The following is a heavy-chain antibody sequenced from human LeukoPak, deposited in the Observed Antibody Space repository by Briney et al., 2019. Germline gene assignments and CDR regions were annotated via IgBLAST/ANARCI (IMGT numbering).Heavy chain of an antibody. V-gene: IGHV3-11*01. CDR2: ISGSSSDI. J-gene: IGHJ4*02. D-gene: IGHD3-10*01. Sequence: GGSLRLSCVVSGFSFSDSYMTWIRQTPGKGLEWLAYISGSSSDIYYADSVKGRFTISRDNAKNSLFLQMNGLRPEDTAVYYCARVGGHWGQGTLVTVSS. CDR3: ARVGGH. CDR1: GFSFSDSY.